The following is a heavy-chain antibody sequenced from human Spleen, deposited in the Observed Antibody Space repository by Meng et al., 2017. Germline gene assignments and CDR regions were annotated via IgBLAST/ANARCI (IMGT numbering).Heavy chain of an antibody. CDR1: GGSISSTNYY. Sequence: SCTVSGGSISSTNYYWSWIRQPAGKGLEWIGRIYTTGSTNYSPSLKGRVSLSLDASKNQISLKLSSVTAADTAVYYCARDRWSRVGATGWFDPWGQGTLVTVSS. CDR2: IYTTGST. V-gene: IGHV4-61*02. J-gene: IGHJ5*02. D-gene: IGHD1-26*01. CDR3: ARDRWSRVGATGWFDP.